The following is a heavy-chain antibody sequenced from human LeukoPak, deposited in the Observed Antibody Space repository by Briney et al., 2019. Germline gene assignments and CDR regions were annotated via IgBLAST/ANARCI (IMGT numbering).Heavy chain of an antibody. D-gene: IGHD6-13*01. J-gene: IGHJ4*02. CDR1: GFXFSRYG. CDR2: IWYDGGNK. CDR3: ARLTSSWSIDY. V-gene: IGHV3-33*01. Sequence: PGGSLRLSCAASGFXFSRYGIHWVRQAPGKGLEWVAVIWYDGGNKYYADSLKGRFTISRDNSKNTLYLEMNSLRAEDTAVYYCARLTSSWSIDYWGQGTLVTVSS.